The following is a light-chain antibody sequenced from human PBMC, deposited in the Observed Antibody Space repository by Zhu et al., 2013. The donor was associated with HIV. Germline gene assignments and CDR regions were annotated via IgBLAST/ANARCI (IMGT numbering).Light chain of an antibody. J-gene: IGKJ1*01. V-gene: IGKV1-33*01. CDR2: DAS. CDR3: QQYKSYPWT. CDR1: HDINNY. Sequence: DIQMTQSPSSLSASVGDRVTITCQASHDINNYLNWYQQKPGKAPKLLIYDASNLETGVPSRFSGGGSGTDFTLTITSLQPDDFATYYCQQYKSYPWTFGQGTKVEIK.